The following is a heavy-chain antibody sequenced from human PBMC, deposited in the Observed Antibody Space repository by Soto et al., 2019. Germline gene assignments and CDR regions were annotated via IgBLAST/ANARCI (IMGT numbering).Heavy chain of an antibody. CDR1: GDSVSSNSAA. V-gene: IGHV6-1*01. D-gene: IGHD2-15*01. CDR3: ARMYSEAGLLVLPDHYYYYMDV. Sequence: PSQTLSLTCAISGDSVSSNSAAWNWIRQSPSRGLEWLGRTYYRSKWYNDYAVSVKSRITINPDTSKNQFSLQLNSVTPEDTAVYYCARMYSEAGLLVLPDHYYYYMDVWGKGTTVTVSS. CDR2: TYYRSKWYN. J-gene: IGHJ6*03.